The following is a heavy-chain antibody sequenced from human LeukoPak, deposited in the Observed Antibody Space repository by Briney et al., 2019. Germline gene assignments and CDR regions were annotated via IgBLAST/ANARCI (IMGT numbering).Heavy chain of an antibody. Sequence: SQTLCLTCTVSGGSISTGGEYWSWIRHLPGKGLVWNGYVYYSGSTYYNPSLESRITMSVDTSENQFSLKLTSVTAADTAVYYCAREKTAYYYDRSGFSEGAFDVWGQGAMVTVSS. D-gene: IGHD3-22*01. V-gene: IGHV4-31*03. CDR1: GGSISTGGEY. CDR3: AREKTAYYYDRSGFSEGAFDV. CDR2: VYYSGST. J-gene: IGHJ3*01.